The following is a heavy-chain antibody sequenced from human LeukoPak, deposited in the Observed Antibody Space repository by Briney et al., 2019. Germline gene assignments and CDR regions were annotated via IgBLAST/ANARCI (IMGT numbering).Heavy chain of an antibody. CDR1: GFTFSSYW. J-gene: IGHJ6*03. CDR2: IKQDGSEK. Sequence: GGSLRLSCAASGFTFSSYWMSWVRQAPGKGLEWVANIKQDGSEKYYVDSVKGRFTISRDNAKNSLYLQMNSLRAEDTAVYYCARLLRPPPGYYYYYYMDVWGKGTTVTFSS. D-gene: IGHD5-12*01. V-gene: IGHV3-7*01. CDR3: ARLLRPPPGYYYYYYMDV.